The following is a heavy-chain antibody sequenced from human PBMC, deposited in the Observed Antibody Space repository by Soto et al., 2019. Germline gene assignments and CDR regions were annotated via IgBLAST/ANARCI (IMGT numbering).Heavy chain of an antibody. CDR3: ARERDRLQLGGNYYYIMDV. J-gene: IGHJ6*02. D-gene: IGHD4-4*01. CDR2: IIPIFPTP. V-gene: IGHV1-69*12. Sequence: QVQLVQSGAEVKKPGSSVTLSCKASGGTFRSSTISWVRQAPGQGLEWMGGIIPIFPTPDYAQKFQDRVTRTADESASTGYMELSSLTSEDTAVYYCARERDRLQLGGNYYYIMDVWGQGTTVTVSS. CDR1: GGTFRSST.